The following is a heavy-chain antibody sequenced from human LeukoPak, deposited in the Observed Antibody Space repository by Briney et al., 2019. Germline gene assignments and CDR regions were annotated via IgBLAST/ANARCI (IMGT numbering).Heavy chain of an antibody. CDR1: GFTFSSYE. D-gene: IGHD4-17*01. J-gene: IGHJ4*02. CDR3: ARDPLTTVTSTVDY. CDR2: ISSSGSTI. V-gene: IGHV3-48*03. Sequence: GGSLRLSCAVSGFTFSSYEMNWVRQAPGKGLEWVSYISSSGSTIYYADSVEGRFTISRDNAKNSLYLQMNSLRAEDTAVYYCARDPLTTVTSTVDYWGQGTLVTVSS.